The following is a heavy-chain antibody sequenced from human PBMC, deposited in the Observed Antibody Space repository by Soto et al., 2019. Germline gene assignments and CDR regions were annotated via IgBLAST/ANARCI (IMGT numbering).Heavy chain of an antibody. CDR3: ARGGYYDFWSGLPTRYYYGMDV. J-gene: IGHJ6*02. D-gene: IGHD3-3*01. CDR1: GYTFTSYD. V-gene: IGHV1-8*01. Sequence: QVQLVQTGAEVKRPGASVKVSCKASGYTFTSYDINWVRQATGQGLEWMGWMNPNSGNTGYAQKFQGRVTMTRNTSISTAYMELCSLRSEDTAVYYCARGGYYDFWSGLPTRYYYGMDVWGQGTTVTVSS. CDR2: MNPNSGNT.